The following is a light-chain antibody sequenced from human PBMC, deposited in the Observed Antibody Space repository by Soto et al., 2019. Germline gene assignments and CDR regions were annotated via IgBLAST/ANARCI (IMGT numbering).Light chain of an antibody. CDR1: SSDVGGYNY. CDR2: DVT. V-gene: IGLV2-11*01. Sequence: LTQPRSVSGSPGQSVTSSCTGTSSDVGGYNYVSWYQHHPGTATQLMIYDVTTRPSGVTDRFSGSKYGNTASLTISGLQAEDEADYYCCSYAGSQTRVFGTGTKVTVL. CDR3: CSYAGSQTRV. J-gene: IGLJ1*01.